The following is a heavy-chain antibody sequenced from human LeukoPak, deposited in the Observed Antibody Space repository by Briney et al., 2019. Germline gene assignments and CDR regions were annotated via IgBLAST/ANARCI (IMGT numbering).Heavy chain of an antibody. CDR2: IIPLLNIV. J-gene: IGHJ6*02. CDR1: RGIFDNYA. Sequence: SVKVSCKASRGIFDNYAISWVRQAPGQGLEWMGRIIPLLNIVNYAQKFQGRVTITADKSTSTAYMELSSLRSEDTAVYYCAEGEQRLNYYDSSGYPYYGMDVWGQGTTVTVSS. V-gene: IGHV1-69*04. D-gene: IGHD3-22*01. CDR3: AEGEQRLNYYDSSGYPYYGMDV.